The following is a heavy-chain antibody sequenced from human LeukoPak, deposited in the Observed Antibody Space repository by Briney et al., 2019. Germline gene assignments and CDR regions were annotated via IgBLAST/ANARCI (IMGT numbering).Heavy chain of an antibody. J-gene: IGHJ4*02. Sequence: GGSLRLSCTASGFTLSSYSMNWVRQAPGKGLEWVSCIRSSTSYIYYADSVKGRFTISGDNAKNSLYLQMNSLRDEDTAVYYCVTERGSSAVALDYWGQGTLVTVSS. CDR3: VTERGSSAVALDY. D-gene: IGHD6-19*01. CDR2: IRSSTSYI. V-gene: IGHV3-21*01. CDR1: GFTLSSYS.